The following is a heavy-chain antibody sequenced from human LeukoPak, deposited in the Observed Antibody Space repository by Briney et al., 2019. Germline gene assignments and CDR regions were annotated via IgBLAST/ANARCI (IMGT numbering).Heavy chain of an antibody. J-gene: IGHJ4*02. CDR1: GYTFTGYY. CDR2: INPNSGGT. D-gene: IGHD2-2*01. V-gene: IGHV1-2*02. Sequence: ASVKVSCKASGYTFTGYYMHWVRQAPGQGLEWMGWINPNSGGTNYAQKFQGRVTMTRDTSISTAYMELSRLRSDDTAVYYCARMFRYRSSTSCLPYFDYWGQGTLVTVSS. CDR3: ARMFRYRSSTSCLPYFDY.